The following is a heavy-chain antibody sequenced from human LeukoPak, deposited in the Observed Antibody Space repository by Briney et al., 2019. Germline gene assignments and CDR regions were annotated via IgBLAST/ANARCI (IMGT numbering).Heavy chain of an antibody. CDR1: GGTFSSYA. J-gene: IGHJ4*02. D-gene: IGHD5-18*01. CDR3: ARGTAMVTGGQFDY. CDR2: IIPILGIA. Sequence: ASVTVSCKASGGTFSSYAISWVRQAPGQGLEWMGRIIPILGIANYAQKFQGRVTITADKSTSTAYMELSSLRSEDTAVYYCARGTAMVTGGQFDYWGQGTLVTVSS. V-gene: IGHV1-69*04.